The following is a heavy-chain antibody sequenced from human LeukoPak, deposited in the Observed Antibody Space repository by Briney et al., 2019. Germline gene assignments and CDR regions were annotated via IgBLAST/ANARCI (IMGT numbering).Heavy chain of an antibody. V-gene: IGHV4-31*03. CDR2: IYYSGST. CDR3: AMYGGYVLGFDY. CDR1: GGSLSSGGYY. Sequence: SETLSLTCTVSGGSLSSGGYYWRWIRQHPGTGLEWIGYIYYSGSTYYNPSLKSRVTISVDTSKNQFSLKLSSVTAADTAVYYCAMYGGYVLGFDYWGQGTLVTVSS. D-gene: IGHD5-12*01. J-gene: IGHJ4*02.